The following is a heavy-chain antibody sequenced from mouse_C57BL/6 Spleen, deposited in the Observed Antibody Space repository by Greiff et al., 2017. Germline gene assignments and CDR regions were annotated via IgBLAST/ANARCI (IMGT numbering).Heavy chain of an antibody. Sequence: QVQLQQSGAELVRPGASVTLSCKASGYTFTDYEMHWVKQTPVHGLEWIGAIDPETGGTAYNQKFKGKAILTADKSSSTAYMELRSLTSEDSAVYYCTRPHGSSHYFDYWGQGTTLTVSS. V-gene: IGHV1-15*01. CDR3: TRPHGSSHYFDY. CDR1: GYTFTDYE. D-gene: IGHD1-1*01. CDR2: IDPETGGT. J-gene: IGHJ2*01.